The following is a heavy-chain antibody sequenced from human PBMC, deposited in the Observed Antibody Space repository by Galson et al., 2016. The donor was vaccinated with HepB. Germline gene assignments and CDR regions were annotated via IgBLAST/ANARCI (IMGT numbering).Heavy chain of an antibody. Sequence: SLRLSCAASDFSFTTYGMTWVRQAPGKGLEWVSFISNSGGTTYYADSVKGRFTISRDNSNNTLYLQMNSLRVEDTAVYFCAKGGVDLWSGYSPATHFDSWGQGTQVTVSS. CDR2: ISNSGGTT. CDR3: AKGGVDLWSGYSPATHFDS. D-gene: IGHD3-3*01. CDR1: DFSFTTYG. V-gene: IGHV3-23*01. J-gene: IGHJ4*02.